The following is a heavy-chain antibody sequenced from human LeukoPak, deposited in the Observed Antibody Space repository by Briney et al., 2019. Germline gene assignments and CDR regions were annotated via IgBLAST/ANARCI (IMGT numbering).Heavy chain of an antibody. D-gene: IGHD2-2*01. Sequence: ASVKVSCKASGYTFTSYAMKWVRQAPGQGLEWMGWINTNTGNPTYAQGFTGRFVFSLDTSVSTAYLQISSLKAEDTAVYYCARRYCSTCPTGHGFDLWGQGTMVTVSS. CDR1: GYTFTSYA. J-gene: IGHJ3*01. V-gene: IGHV7-4-1*02. CDR2: INTNTGNP. CDR3: ARRYCSTCPTGHGFDL.